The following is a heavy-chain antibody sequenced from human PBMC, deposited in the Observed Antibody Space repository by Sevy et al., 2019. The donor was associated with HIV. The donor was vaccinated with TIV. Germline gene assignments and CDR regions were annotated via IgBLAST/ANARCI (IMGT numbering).Heavy chain of an antibody. V-gene: IGHV3-33*01. D-gene: IGHD4-17*01. CDR1: GFTFSIYG. Sequence: GGSLRLSCAASGFTFSIYGMHWVRQAPGKGLEWVAVIWYDGSNKYYGDSVKGRFTISRDNSKNTLSLHMNSLRAEDTAVYYCARGPDYGGYIDYWGQGTLVTVSS. J-gene: IGHJ4*02. CDR2: IWYDGSNK. CDR3: ARGPDYGGYIDY.